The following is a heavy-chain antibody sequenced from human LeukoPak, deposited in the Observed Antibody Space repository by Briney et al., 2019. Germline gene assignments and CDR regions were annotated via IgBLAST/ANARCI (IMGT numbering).Heavy chain of an antibody. Sequence: ASVKVSCKASGYTFTSYGISWVRQAPGQGLEWMGWISAYNGNTNYAQKLQGRVTMTTDTSTSTAYMELRSLRSDDTAVYYCARDSGDIVVVPATPGACWGQGTLVTVSS. CDR3: ARDSGDIVVVPATPGAC. J-gene: IGHJ4*02. D-gene: IGHD2-2*01. V-gene: IGHV1-18*01. CDR1: GYTFTSYG. CDR2: ISAYNGNT.